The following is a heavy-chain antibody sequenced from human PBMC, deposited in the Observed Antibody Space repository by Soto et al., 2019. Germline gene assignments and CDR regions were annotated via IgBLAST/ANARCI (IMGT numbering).Heavy chain of an antibody. CDR2: ISGSDGGT. D-gene: IGHD2-2*01. CDR1: GFIFSNYV. J-gene: IGHJ4*02. Sequence: GGSLRLSCAASGFIFSNYVMTWVRQAPGKGLEWVSTISGSDGGTYYADSVKGRCTISGDNSKNTLYLQMNSLRAEDTAVYYCAKDTDIVVVPAAPYFDYWGQGTLVTVSS. CDR3: AKDTDIVVVPAAPYFDY. V-gene: IGHV3-23*01.